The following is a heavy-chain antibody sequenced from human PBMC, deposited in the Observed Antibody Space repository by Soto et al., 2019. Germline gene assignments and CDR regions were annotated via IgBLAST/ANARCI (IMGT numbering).Heavy chain of an antibody. CDR2: IIPILTTP. CDR1: GGTFSIYG. J-gene: IGHJ6*02. CDR3: ATSVGIAPTGEDGMDV. D-gene: IGHD2-8*02. Sequence: QVQLVQSGAEVKKTGSSVKVSCKASGGTFSIYGFSWVRQAPGQGPEWIGGIIPILTTPNYAQKFQGRGTLGADESTTTVYMELSSLKFEDTAVYYCATSVGIAPTGEDGMDVWGQGTSVTVSS. V-gene: IGHV1-69*01.